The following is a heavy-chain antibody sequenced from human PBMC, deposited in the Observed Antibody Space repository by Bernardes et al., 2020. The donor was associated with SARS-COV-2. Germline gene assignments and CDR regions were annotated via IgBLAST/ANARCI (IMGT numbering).Heavy chain of an antibody. CDR1: GGSISSYY. CDR2: IYDNGNT. J-gene: IGHJ5*02. Sequence: LSLTCTVSGGSISSYYWGWIRQSPGKGLEWIGHIYDNGNTNYNPSLESRVTISRDTSKNQFSLKLSSVTAADTAVYFCARWYDSSAYSWLDPWGQGTLVTVSS. V-gene: IGHV4-59*01. CDR3: ARWYDSSAYSWLDP. D-gene: IGHD3-22*01.